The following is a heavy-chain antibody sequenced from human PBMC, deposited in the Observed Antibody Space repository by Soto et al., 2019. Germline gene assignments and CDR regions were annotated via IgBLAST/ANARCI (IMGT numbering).Heavy chain of an antibody. V-gene: IGHV3-21*01. CDR3: ARDFLRLELQGNY. CDR2: ISSSSSYI. Sequence: EVQLVESGGGLVKPGGSLRLSCAASGFTFSSYSMNWVRQAPGKGLEWVSSISSSSSYIYYADSVKGRFTISRDNAKNSLYLQMNSLRAEDTAVYYCARDFLRLELQGNYWGQGTLVTVS. CDR1: GFTFSSYS. J-gene: IGHJ4*02. D-gene: IGHD1-7*01.